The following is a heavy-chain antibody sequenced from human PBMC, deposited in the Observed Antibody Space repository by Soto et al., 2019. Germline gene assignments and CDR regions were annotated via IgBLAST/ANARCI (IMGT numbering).Heavy chain of an antibody. Sequence: HLMEPGGGLVEPGGSLRLSCAASGFIFTNAWLNWVRQAPGKGLEWVGRIKSLSVGGTTDYAASVRGRFTISRDDAKNTVFLQMSSLKIEDTAVYFCTTDLPDNWFDPWGQGTLVTVSS. V-gene: IGHV3-15*01. CDR3: TTDLPDNWFDP. J-gene: IGHJ5*02. CDR2: IKSLSVGGTT. CDR1: GFIFTNAW.